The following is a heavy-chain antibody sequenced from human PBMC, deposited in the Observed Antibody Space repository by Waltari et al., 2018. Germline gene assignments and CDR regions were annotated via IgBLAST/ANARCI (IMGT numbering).Heavy chain of an antibody. D-gene: IGHD2-21*01. CDR3: ARHIDSIRSA. CDR1: GYTFTDSV. J-gene: IGHJ5*02. Sequence: QVQLVQSGAEVKKPGATVKVSCKAAGYTFTDSVIDWVRHAPGQGLEWMGRINPKSGATTYPQKLQGRITMTRDTSIGTAYMELGSVTSDDTALYYCARHIDSIRSAWGQGTLVTVSS. V-gene: IGHV1-2*06. CDR2: INPKSGAT.